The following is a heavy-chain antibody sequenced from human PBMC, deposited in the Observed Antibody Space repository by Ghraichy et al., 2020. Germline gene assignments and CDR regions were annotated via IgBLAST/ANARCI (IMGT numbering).Heavy chain of an antibody. CDR2: IYSTGNT. CDR3: ARSSFHYYGMDV. Sequence: SQTLSLPCTVSGDSITLSGYYWGWIRQPPGKELEWIGTIYSTGNTYYHPSLKSRVTLSVDTSKNQFSLKPTSVSAADTAVYYCARSSFHYYGMDVWGQGTTVTVSS. CDR1: GDSITLSGYY. J-gene: IGHJ6*02. V-gene: IGHV4-39*01. D-gene: IGHD6-6*01.